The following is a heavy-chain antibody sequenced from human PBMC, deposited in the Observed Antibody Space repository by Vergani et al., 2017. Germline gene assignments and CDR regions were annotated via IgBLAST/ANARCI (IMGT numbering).Heavy chain of an antibody. V-gene: IGHV3-7*01. D-gene: IGHD6-19*01. CDR3: ANGGYSSGWYGTIPFDY. Sequence: EVQLVESGGGLVQPGGSLRLSCAASGFTFSSYWMSWVRQAPGKGLEWVANIKQDGSEKYYVDSVKGRFTISRDNAKNSLYLQMNSLRAEDTAVYYCANGGYSSGWYGTIPFDYWGQGTLVTVSS. CDR1: GFTFSSYW. CDR2: IKQDGSEK. J-gene: IGHJ4*02.